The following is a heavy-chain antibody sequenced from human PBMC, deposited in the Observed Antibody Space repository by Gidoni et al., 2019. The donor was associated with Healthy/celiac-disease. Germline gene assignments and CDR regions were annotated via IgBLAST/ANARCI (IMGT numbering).Heavy chain of an antibody. V-gene: IGHV4-34*01. J-gene: IGHJ6*03. CDR3: ARGRGRKSYYDFWRGPSQNEDYYYYMDG. CDR1: GGSLSGYY. CDR2: INHSGRT. D-gene: IGHD3-3*01. Sequence: QVQLQQWGAGLLKPSETLSLTCAVYGGSLSGYYWSWIRQPPGKGLYWIGEINHSGRTNYNPALKSRVTISVDTSKNQFSLKLSSVTAADTAVYYCARGRGRKSYYDFWRGPSQNEDYYYYMDGWGKGTTVTVSS.